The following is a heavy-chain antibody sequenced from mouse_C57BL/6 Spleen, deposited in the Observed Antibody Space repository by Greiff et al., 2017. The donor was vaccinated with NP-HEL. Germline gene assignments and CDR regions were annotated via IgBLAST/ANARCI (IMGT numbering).Heavy chain of an antibody. Sequence: VQLQQSGAELVRPGTSVKVSCKASGYAFTNYLIEWVKQRPGQGLEWIGVINPGSGGTNYNEKFKGKATLTADKSSSTAYMQLSSLTSEDSAVYFCAIYYGYDRFAYWGQGTLVTVSA. D-gene: IGHD2-2*01. CDR3: AIYYGYDRFAY. V-gene: IGHV1-54*01. CDR2: INPGSGGT. CDR1: GYAFTNYL. J-gene: IGHJ3*01.